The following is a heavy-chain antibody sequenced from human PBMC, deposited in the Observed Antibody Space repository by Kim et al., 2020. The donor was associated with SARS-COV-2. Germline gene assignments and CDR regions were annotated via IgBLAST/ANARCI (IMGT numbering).Heavy chain of an antibody. CDR2: IYYSGST. CDR1: GGSISSSSYY. D-gene: IGHD6-13*01. J-gene: IGHJ6*02. V-gene: IGHV4-39*01. CDR3: ARLTSQPAAGTPQYYYYGMDV. Sequence: SETLSLTCTVSGGSISSSSYYWGWIRQPPGKGLEWIGSIYYSGSTYYNPSLKSRVTISVDTSKNQFSLKLSSVTAADTAVYYCARLTSQPAAGTPQYYYYGMDVWGQGTTVTVSS.